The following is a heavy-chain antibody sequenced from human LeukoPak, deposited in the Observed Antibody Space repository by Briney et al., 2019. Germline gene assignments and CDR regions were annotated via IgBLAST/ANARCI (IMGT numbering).Heavy chain of an antibody. J-gene: IGHJ4*02. CDR2: IDPNIGNT. D-gene: IGHD3-22*01. Sequence: ASVKDSCKPSGYTFIDHYIHWVRQAPGQGLESMGWIDPNIGNTNYAQKFQGRVTMTRDTSSSTAYIELSRLRSDDTAVYYCARAGHNSESGGYDYWGQGTLVTVSS. CDR3: ARAGHNSESGGYDY. CDR1: GYTFIDHY. V-gene: IGHV1-2*02.